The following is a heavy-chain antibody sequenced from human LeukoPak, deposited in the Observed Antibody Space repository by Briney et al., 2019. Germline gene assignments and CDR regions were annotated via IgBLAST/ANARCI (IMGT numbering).Heavy chain of an antibody. J-gene: IGHJ4*02. CDR2: IHHSGST. D-gene: IGHD4-17*01. Sequence: SETLSLTCAVSIYSISSGYYRGWIRQPPGKGLEWIGSIHHSGSTYYNPSLKSRVTISVDTSNNQFSLKLTSVTAADTALYYCARINGDYLIDYWGQGTLVTVSS. V-gene: IGHV4-38-2*01. CDR3: ARINGDYLIDY. CDR1: IYSISSGYY.